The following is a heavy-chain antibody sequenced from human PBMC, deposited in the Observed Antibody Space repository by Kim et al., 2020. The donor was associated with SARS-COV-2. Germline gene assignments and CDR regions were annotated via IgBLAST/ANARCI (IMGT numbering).Heavy chain of an antibody. D-gene: IGHD1-26*01. Sequence: SETLSLTCAVYGESFSGYYWSWICQPPGKGLDWIGEINHSCHTNYNPSLKSRGTISVDTSKNQFSLNLSSVTAAATAVYYCATACSTNTCSLGYCGQGA. V-gene: IGHV4-34*01. J-gene: IGHJ4*02. CDR3: ATACSTNTCSLGY. CDR1: GESFSGYY. CDR2: INHSCHT.